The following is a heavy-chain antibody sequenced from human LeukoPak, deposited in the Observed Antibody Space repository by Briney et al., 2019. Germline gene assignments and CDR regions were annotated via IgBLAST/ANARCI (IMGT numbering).Heavy chain of an antibody. Sequence: PGGSLRLSCAASGFTFSTYWMHWVRQAPGKGLEWVANIKQDGSEKNYVDSVKGRFTISRDNAKNSLYLQMNSLRAEDTALYYCATDSSGSLEYWGQGTLVTVSS. V-gene: IGHV3-7*03. CDR1: GFTFSTYW. J-gene: IGHJ4*02. D-gene: IGHD1-26*01. CDR3: ATDSSGSLEY. CDR2: IKQDGSEK.